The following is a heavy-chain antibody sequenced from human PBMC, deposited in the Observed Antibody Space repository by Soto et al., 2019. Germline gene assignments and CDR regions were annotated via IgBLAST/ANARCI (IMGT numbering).Heavy chain of an antibody. D-gene: IGHD1-1*01. CDR1: GGSFSGYY. J-gene: IGHJ6*02. CDR2: INHSGST. Sequence: QVQLQQWGAGLLKPSETLSLTCAVYGGSFSGYYWSWIRQPPGKGLEWIGEINHSGSTNYNPSLKSRVTIXXGXSXXQFSLKLSSVTAADTAVYYCARGRRGSYYYYGMDVWGQGTTVTVSS. CDR3: ARGRRGSYYYYGMDV. V-gene: IGHV4-34*01.